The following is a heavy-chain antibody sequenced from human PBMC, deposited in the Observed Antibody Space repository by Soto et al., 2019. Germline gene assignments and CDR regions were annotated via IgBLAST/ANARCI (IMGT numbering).Heavy chain of an antibody. CDR1: GFTFSSYG. Sequence: XGSLRLSCSASGFTFSSYGMHWVRQAPGKGLEWVAVIWYDGSNKYYADSVKGRFTISRDNSKNTLYLQMNSLRAEDTAVYYCARDLLPHSRAALDYWGQGTLVTVSS. J-gene: IGHJ4*02. CDR2: IWYDGSNK. V-gene: IGHV3-33*01. D-gene: IGHD6-6*01. CDR3: ARDLLPHSRAALDY.